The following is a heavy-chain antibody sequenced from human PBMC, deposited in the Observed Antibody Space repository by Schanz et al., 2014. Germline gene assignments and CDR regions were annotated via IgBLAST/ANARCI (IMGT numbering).Heavy chain of an antibody. CDR3: AKDPPRGVRTPIKPTLDY. Sequence: EVQLVESGGGLVQPGGSLRLSCAASGFTFSSYSMNWVRQAPGKGLEWVSYISSSSRTIYYADSVKGRFTISRDNSRNTLSLQMSSLRPEDTAVYYCAKDPPRGVRTPIKPTLDYWGQGTLVAVSS. CDR1: GFTFSSYS. D-gene: IGHD3-10*01. CDR2: ISSSSRTI. V-gene: IGHV3-48*01. J-gene: IGHJ4*02.